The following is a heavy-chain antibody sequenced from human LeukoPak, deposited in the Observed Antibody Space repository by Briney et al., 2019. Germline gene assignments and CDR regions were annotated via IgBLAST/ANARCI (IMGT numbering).Heavy chain of an antibody. CDR3: ARSIAAAVGWFDP. CDR1: GGSFSGYY. D-gene: IGHD6-13*01. J-gene: IGHJ5*02. CDR2: INHSGST. Sequence: PSETLSLTCAVYGGSFSGYYWSWIRQPPGKGLEWIGEINHSGSTNYNPSLKGRVTISVDTSKNRFSLKLSSVTAADTAVYYCARSIAAAVGWFDPWGQGTLVTVSS. V-gene: IGHV4-34*01.